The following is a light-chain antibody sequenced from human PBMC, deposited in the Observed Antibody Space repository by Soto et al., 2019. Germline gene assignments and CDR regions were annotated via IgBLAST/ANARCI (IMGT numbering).Light chain of an antibody. V-gene: IGKV1-39*01. CDR3: PVCDCIPIR. J-gene: IGKJ5*01. CDR1: QSISSY. Sequence: IQVSMSVFSLSSSVGNRVTITCRASQSISSYLNWYQQKPGKAPKLLIYAASSLQSGVPSRFSGSGSGTEFSLTICSLQADDFVPYWCPVCDCIPIRFGQVARLDIK. CDR2: AAS.